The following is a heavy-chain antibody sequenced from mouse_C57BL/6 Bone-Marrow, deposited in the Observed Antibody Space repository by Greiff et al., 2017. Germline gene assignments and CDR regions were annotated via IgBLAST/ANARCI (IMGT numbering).Heavy chain of an antibody. Sequence: QVQLKQSGAELVKPGASVKISCKASGYAFSSYWMNWVKQRPGKGLEWIGQIYPGDGDTNYNGKFKGKATLTADKSSSTAYMQLSSLTSEDSAVYFCARWGYDYDLDYWGQGTTLTVSS. V-gene: IGHV1-80*01. J-gene: IGHJ2*01. CDR2: IYPGDGDT. D-gene: IGHD2-4*01. CDR1: GYAFSSYW. CDR3: ARWGYDYDLDY.